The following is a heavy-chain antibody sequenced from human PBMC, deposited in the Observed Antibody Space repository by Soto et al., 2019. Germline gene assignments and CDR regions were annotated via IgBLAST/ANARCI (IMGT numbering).Heavy chain of an antibody. CDR2: INPNSGGT. CDR1: GYTFTGYY. D-gene: IGHD1-26*01. J-gene: IGHJ6*02. CDR3: ARTSGSYSLHGMDV. Sequence: ASVKVSCKASGYTFTGYYMHWVRQSPGQGLEWMGWINPNSGGTNYAQKFQGRVTMTRDTSISTAYMELGRLRSDDTAVYYCARTSGSYSLHGMDVWGQGTTVTVSS. V-gene: IGHV1-2*02.